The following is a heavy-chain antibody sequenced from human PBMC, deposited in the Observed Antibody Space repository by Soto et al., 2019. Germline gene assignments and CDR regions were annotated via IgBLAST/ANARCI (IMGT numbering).Heavy chain of an antibody. D-gene: IGHD2-2*02. Sequence: HPGGSLRLSCAASGFIFDDFAMHWVRQAPGKGLEWVSSITWNSASVAYADSVKGRFTISRDNAKNSLYLQMNSLRAEDTAVYYCAGGYCSSTSCYTYGMDVWGQGTTVTVSS. CDR3: AGGYCSSTSCYTYGMDV. CDR2: ITWNSASV. CDR1: GFIFDDFA. J-gene: IGHJ6*02. V-gene: IGHV3-9*01.